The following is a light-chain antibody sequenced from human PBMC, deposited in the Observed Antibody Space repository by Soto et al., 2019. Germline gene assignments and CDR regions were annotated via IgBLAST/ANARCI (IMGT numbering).Light chain of an antibody. J-gene: IGKJ1*01. CDR2: GAS. CDR3: QQYGTSPWT. Sequence: EIVLTQSPGTLSLSPGERATLSCRASQSVSSSYLDWYQQKPGQAPRLLIYGASSRATGIPDRFSGSGSGTDFTLTISRLEPEDVAVYYCQQYGTSPWTFGQGTKVEIK. CDR1: QSVSSSY. V-gene: IGKV3-20*01.